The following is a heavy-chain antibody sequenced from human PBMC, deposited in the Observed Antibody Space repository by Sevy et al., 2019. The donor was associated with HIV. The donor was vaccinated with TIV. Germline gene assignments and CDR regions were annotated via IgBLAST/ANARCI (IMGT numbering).Heavy chain of an antibody. CDR2: IYSGDST. CDR1: GFSVSNSY. J-gene: IGHJ3*02. V-gene: IGHV3-53*01. Sequence: GRSLRLSCAASGFSVSNSYMSWVRQAPGKGLQWVSVIYSGDSTYYTDSVKGRFTISRDNSKNTLYLQMNSLRSEDTAVYYCARLSVYYYDSSGYYTTDHAFDIWGQGTMVTVSS. D-gene: IGHD3-22*01. CDR3: ARLSVYYYDSSGYYTTDHAFDI.